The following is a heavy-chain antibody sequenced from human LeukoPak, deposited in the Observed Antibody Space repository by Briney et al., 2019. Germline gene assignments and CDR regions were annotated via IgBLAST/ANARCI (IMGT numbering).Heavy chain of an antibody. V-gene: IGHV4-34*01. D-gene: IGHD1-26*01. J-gene: IGHJ4*02. CDR1: GFTVSSNY. CDR3: ARHEGGTYDY. CDR2: INHSGST. Sequence: GSLRLSCAASGFTVSSNYMSWIRQPPGKGLEWIGEINHSGSTNYNPSLKSRVTISVDTSKNQFSLKLSSVTAADTAVYYCARHEGGTYDYWGQGTLVTVSS.